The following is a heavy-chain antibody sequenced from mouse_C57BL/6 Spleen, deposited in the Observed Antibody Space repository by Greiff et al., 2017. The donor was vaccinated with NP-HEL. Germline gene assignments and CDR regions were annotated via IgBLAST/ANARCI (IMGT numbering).Heavy chain of an antibody. Sequence: QVQLQQSGAELMKPGASVKLSCKATGYTFTGYWIEWVKQRPGHGLEWIGEILPGSGSTNYNEKFKGKATFTADTSSNTAYMQLSSLTTEDSAIYYGARITTVVATPAWFAYWGKGTLVTVSA. V-gene: IGHV1-9*01. CDR3: ARITTVVATPAWFAY. CDR2: ILPGSGST. J-gene: IGHJ3*01. CDR1: GYTFTGYW. D-gene: IGHD1-1*01.